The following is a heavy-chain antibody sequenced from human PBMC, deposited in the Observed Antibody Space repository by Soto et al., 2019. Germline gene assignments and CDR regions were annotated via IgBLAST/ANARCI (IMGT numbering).Heavy chain of an antibody. J-gene: IGHJ5*02. CDR3: AKVGPYDSGSYMFRSNWFRP. Sequence: PGGSLRLSCAAAGLSVSTSHISCVRQAPGKGLEWVSVIYSGGATHYAVSVKGRLIISRDKSKNTVDLQMNSLRAEDTAVYYCAKVGPYDSGSYMFRSNWFRPWGPGTLGTVYS. D-gene: IGHD3-10*01. V-gene: IGHV3-53*01. CDR1: GLSVSTSH. CDR2: IYSGGAT.